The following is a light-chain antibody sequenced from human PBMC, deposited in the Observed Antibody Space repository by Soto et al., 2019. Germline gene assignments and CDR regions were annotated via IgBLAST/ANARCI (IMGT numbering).Light chain of an antibody. Sequence: DIVMTQSPDSLAVSLGERATINCKSSQSVSSNLAWYQQKPGQAPRLLIYGASTRATGIPARFSGSGSGTEFTLTISSLQSEDFAVYYCQQYNNWPPKHTFGQGTKLEIK. CDR3: QQYNNWPPKHT. V-gene: IGKV3-15*01. CDR1: QSVSSN. CDR2: GAS. J-gene: IGKJ2*01.